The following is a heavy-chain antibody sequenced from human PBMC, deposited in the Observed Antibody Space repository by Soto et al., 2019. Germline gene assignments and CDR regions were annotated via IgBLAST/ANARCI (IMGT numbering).Heavy chain of an antibody. CDR2: IYYSGST. CDR3: ARGSSSSWDYYYYGMDV. CDR1: GGSISSGGYS. J-gene: IGHJ6*02. V-gene: IGHV4-61*08. D-gene: IGHD6-13*01. Sequence: PSETLSLTCAVSGGSISSGGYSWSWIRQPPGKGLEWIGYIYYSGSTNYNPSLKSRVTISVDTSKNQFSLKLSSVTAADTAVYYCARGSSSSWDYYYYGMDVWGQGTTVTVSS.